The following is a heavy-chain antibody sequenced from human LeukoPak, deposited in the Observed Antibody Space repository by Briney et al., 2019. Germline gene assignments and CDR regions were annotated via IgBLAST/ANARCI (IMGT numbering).Heavy chain of an antibody. CDR1: GFTFSSYG. CDR2: IWYDGSNK. V-gene: IGHV3-33*01. CDR3: ARGIDYYGSGSYPLHFQH. Sequence: GGSLRLSCAASGFTFSSYGMHWVRQAPGKGLEWVAVIWYDGSNKYYADSVKGRFTISRDNSKNTLYLQMNSLRAEDTAVYYCARGIDYYGSGSYPLHFQHWGQGTLVTVSP. D-gene: IGHD3-10*01. J-gene: IGHJ1*01.